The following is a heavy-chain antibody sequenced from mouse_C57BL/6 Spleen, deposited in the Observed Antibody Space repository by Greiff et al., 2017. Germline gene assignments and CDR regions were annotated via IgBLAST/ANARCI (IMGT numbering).Heavy chain of an antibody. CDR2: IRNKANGYTT. CDR3: ARSFYGSSPGWFAY. CDR1: GFTFTDYY. Sequence: EVNLVESGGGLVQPGGSLSLSCAASGFTFTDYYMSWVRQPPGKALEWLGFIRNKANGYTTEYSASVKGRFTISRDNFQSILYLQMNALRAEDSATYYCARSFYGSSPGWFAYWGQGTLVTVSA. J-gene: IGHJ3*01. D-gene: IGHD1-1*01. V-gene: IGHV7-3*01.